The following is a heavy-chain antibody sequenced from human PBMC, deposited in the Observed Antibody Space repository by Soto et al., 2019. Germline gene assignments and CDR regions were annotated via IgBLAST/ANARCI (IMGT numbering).Heavy chain of an antibody. CDR2: ITGSGGTT. CDR3: AKCMQACWNNAAPPI. Sequence: LPSAPCSDTCSTGTKSRARWSPEKGLEWVAHITGSGGTTYYADSVKGRFTISRDTSRNTLYLQMDSLRAEDTALYYCAKCMQACWNNAAPPIRRHGTMVLVSS. J-gene: IGHJ3*02. CDR1: SDTCSTGT. D-gene: IGHD2-8*01. V-gene: IGHV3-23*01.